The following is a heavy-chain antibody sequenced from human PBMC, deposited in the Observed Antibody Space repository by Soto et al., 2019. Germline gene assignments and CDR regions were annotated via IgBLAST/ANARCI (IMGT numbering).Heavy chain of an antibody. CDR3: ARDYDYIWGSYRYDHYYMDV. Sequence: GASVKVSCKASGYTFTSYAMHWVRQAPGQRLEWMGWINAGNGNTKYSQKLQGRVTITRDTSASTAYMELSSLRSEDTAVYYCARDYDYIWGSYRYDHYYMDVWGKGTTVTVSS. CDR1: GYTFTSYA. V-gene: IGHV1-3*01. D-gene: IGHD3-16*02. CDR2: INAGNGNT. J-gene: IGHJ6*03.